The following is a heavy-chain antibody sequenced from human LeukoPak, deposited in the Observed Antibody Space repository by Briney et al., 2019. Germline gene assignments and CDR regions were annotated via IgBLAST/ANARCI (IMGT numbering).Heavy chain of an antibody. CDR3: ARRATSASGSYYYYYYMDV. J-gene: IGHJ6*03. D-gene: IGHD1-26*01. CDR2: ISAYNGNT. V-gene: IGHV1-18*01. Sequence: ASVTVSCKASGYTFTSYGISWVRQAAGQGREWMGWISAYNGNTNYAQKLQGRVTMTTDTSTSTAYMELRSLTSDDTAVYYCARRATSASGSYYYYYYMDVWGKGTTVTVSS. CDR1: GYTFTSYG.